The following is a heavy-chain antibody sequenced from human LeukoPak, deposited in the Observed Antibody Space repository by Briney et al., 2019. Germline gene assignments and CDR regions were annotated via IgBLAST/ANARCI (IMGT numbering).Heavy chain of an antibody. CDR3: ARDISGYSGYDPFGY. Sequence: GGSLRLSCAASGFTFSSYGMHWVRQAPGKGLEWVAAIWHDGSNKYYADSVKGRFTISRDNSKNTLYLQMHSLRAEDMAMYYSARDISGYSGYDPFGYWGQGTLVTVSS. V-gene: IGHV3-33*01. CDR1: GFTFSSYG. J-gene: IGHJ4*02. D-gene: IGHD5-12*01. CDR2: IWHDGSNK.